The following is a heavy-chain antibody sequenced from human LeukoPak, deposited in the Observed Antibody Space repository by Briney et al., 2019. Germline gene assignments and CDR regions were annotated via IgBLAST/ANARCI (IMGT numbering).Heavy chain of an antibody. J-gene: IGHJ4*02. CDR3: ARDSTGIAAAGSARGLDY. D-gene: IGHD6-13*01. Sequence: PSQTLSLTCTVSGGSISSGGYYWSWIRQHPGKGLEWIGYIYYSGSTNYNPSLKSRVTISVDTSKNQFSLKLSSVTAADTAVYYCARDSTGIAAAGSARGLDYWGQGTLVTVSS. CDR1: GGSISSGGYY. CDR2: IYYSGST. V-gene: IGHV4-31*03.